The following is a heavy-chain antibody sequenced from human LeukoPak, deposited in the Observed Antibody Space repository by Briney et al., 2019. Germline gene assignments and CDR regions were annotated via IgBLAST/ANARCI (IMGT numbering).Heavy chain of an antibody. V-gene: IGHV3-7*01. CDR2: IKQDGSEK. CDR3: ASLNIQLWHPRRNYYFDY. CDR1: GFTFSSYW. D-gene: IGHD5-18*01. Sequence: GGSLRLSCAASGFTFSSYWMSWVRQAPGKGLEWVANIKQDGSEKYYVDSVKGRFTISRDNAKNSLYLQMNSLRAEDTAVYYCASLNIQLWHPRRNYYFDYWGQGTLVTVSS. J-gene: IGHJ4*02.